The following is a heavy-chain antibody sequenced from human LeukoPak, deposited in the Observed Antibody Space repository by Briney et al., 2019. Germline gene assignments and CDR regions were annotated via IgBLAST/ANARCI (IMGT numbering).Heavy chain of an antibody. J-gene: IGHJ4*02. Sequence: GGSLRLSCAASGFTFSSYAMHWVRQAPGKGLEWVAVISYDGSNKYYADSVKGRFTISRDNSKNPLYLQMNSLRAEDTAVYYCARDRRERLDYWGQGTLVTVSS. CDR2: ISYDGSNK. D-gene: IGHD1-1*01. CDR1: GFTFSSYA. CDR3: ARDRRERLDY. V-gene: IGHV3-30*04.